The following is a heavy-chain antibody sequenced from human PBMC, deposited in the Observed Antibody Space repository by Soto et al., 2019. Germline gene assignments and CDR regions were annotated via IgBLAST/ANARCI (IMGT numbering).Heavy chain of an antibody. V-gene: IGHV3-48*01. Sequence: GESLRLSCAASGFTFSDYNMNWVRQAPGKGLEWVSYISSSSSTIYYADSVKGRFTISRDNSKNTLYLQMNSLRAEDTAVYYCAKLSRLPLYGSGSYFFDYWGQGTLVTVSS. CDR1: GFTFSDYN. J-gene: IGHJ4*02. CDR3: AKLSRLPLYGSGSYFFDY. D-gene: IGHD3-10*01. CDR2: ISSSSSTI.